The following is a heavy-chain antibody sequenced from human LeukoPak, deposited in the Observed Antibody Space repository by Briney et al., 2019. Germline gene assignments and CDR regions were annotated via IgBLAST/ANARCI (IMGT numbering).Heavy chain of an antibody. Sequence: VASVTVSCKASGGTFSSYAISWVRQAPGQGLEWMGGIIPIFGTANYAQKFQGRVTITADESTSTAYMELSSLRSEDTAVYYCARDRTKVGSAGTGDYWGQGTLVTVSS. J-gene: IGHJ4*02. CDR3: ARDRTKVGSAGTGDY. CDR2: IIPIFGTA. V-gene: IGHV1-69*01. D-gene: IGHD6-13*01. CDR1: GGTFSSYA.